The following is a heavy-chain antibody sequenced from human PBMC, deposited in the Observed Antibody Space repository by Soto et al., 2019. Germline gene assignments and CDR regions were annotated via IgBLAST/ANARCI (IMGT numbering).Heavy chain of an antibody. V-gene: IGHV5-51*01. CDR1: GYSFTTYC. CDR3: ARDSTSAPKDY. D-gene: IGHD3-10*01. CDR2: IYPYNSDT. Sequence: GESLKISGKGSGYSFTTYCNAWVRQMPWKGLEWVGIIYPYNSDTRYSPSFEGHVTISVDKSISTAFLQWKSLKASDNAIYYCARDSTSAPKDYWGQGTLVTVSS. J-gene: IGHJ4*01.